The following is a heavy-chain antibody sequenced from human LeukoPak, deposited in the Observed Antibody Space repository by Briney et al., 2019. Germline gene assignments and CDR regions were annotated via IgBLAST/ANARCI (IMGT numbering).Heavy chain of an antibody. D-gene: IGHD4-17*01. CDR2: IWYDGSKK. J-gene: IGHJ4*02. CDR1: GFTFSSYG. CDR3: ARDRGDYYYLDY. Sequence: PGGSLRLSCAASGFTFSSYGMHWVRQASGKGLEWVAFIWYDGSKKFYVDSVKGRFTISRDNSKNTLYLEMNSLRAEDTAVYYCARDRGDYYYLDYWGQGTLVTVSS. V-gene: IGHV3-33*01.